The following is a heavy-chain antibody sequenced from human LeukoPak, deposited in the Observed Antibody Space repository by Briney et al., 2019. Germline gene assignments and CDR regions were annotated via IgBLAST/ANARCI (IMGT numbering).Heavy chain of an antibody. J-gene: IGHJ1*01. Sequence: PSETLSLTCAVYGGSFSGYYWSWIRQPPGKGLEWIGEINHSGSTNYNPSLKSRVTISVDTSENQFSLKLSSLTAADTAVYYCAGSTGAGRRGDFQHWGQGTLVTVSS. D-gene: IGHD6-19*01. CDR1: GGSFSGYY. CDR3: AGSTGAGRRGDFQH. V-gene: IGHV4-34*01. CDR2: INHSGST.